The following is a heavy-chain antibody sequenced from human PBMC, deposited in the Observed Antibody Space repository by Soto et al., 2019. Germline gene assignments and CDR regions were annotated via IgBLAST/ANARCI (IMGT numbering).Heavy chain of an antibody. Sequence: PGGSLRLSCAASGFTFSSDAMSWVRQAPGKGLEWVSAISGSGGSIYYADSVKGRFTISRDNSKNTLYLQMNSLRAEDTAVYYCAKDSYSIGWPWDYYNYGMDFWAQGPTVPLSS. CDR3: AKDSYSIGWPWDYYNYGMDF. J-gene: IGHJ6*02. CDR1: GFTFSSDA. V-gene: IGHV3-23*01. CDR2: ISGSGGSI. D-gene: IGHD6-19*01.